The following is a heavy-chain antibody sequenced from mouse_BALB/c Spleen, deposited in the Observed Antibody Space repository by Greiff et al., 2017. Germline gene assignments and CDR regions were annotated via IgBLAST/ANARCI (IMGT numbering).Heavy chain of an antibody. CDR2: ILPGSGST. CDR3: ARSFHYYGSSYPAWFAY. CDR1: GYTFSSYW. D-gene: IGHD1-1*01. V-gene: IGHV1-9*01. J-gene: IGHJ3*01. Sequence: QVQLQQSGAELMKPGASVKISCKATGYTFSSYWIEWVKQRPGHGLEWIGEILPGSGSTNYNEKFKGKATFTADTSSNTAYMQLSSLTSEDSAVYYCARSFHYYGSSYPAWFAYWGQGTLVTVSA.